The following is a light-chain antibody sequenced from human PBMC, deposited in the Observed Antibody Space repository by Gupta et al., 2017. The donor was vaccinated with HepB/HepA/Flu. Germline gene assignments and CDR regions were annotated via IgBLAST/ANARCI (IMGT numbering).Light chain of an antibody. V-gene: IGLV2-18*02. CDR1: SSYVGTYNR. J-gene: IGLJ1*01. Sequence: QSALTHPPSVSGSPGQSVTISCTGTSSYVGTYNRVSWYQQPPGTAPKLMIYEVSKRPSGVPDRFSGSKAGNTASLTISGLRAEDEADYYCSSYTTYNTYVFGTGTKVTVL. CDR3: SSYTTYNTYV. CDR2: EVS.